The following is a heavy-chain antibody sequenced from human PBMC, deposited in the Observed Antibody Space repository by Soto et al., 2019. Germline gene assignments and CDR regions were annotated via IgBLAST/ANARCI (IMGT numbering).Heavy chain of an antibody. CDR3: AENALGGFDW. J-gene: IGHJ4*02. D-gene: IGHD1-26*01. V-gene: IGHV4-4*02. Sequence: LQESGPGLVKPSGTLSLTCAVSRGSMSSGDWFSWVRQPPGKGLEWIGEIFYGGTTHYKPSLKCRVTFSLDKSKNQFSLELNSVTAADTAVYYCAENALGGFDWWGQGTLVTVSS. CDR2: IFYGGTT. CDR1: RGSMSSGDW.